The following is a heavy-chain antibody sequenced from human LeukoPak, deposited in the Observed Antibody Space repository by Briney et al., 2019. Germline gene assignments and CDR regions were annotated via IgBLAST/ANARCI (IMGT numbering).Heavy chain of an antibody. CDR1: VDAFSSDY. J-gene: IGHJ3*02. V-gene: IGHV4-59*01. Sequence: PPQTLSLTRAVSVDAFSSDYWSWICQSPRRGQEWVGYISHIVRTNYNPSLPSRVTISIDTSKHQSSLTLRSVTAADTAVYYCARDLVTVTKGFDIWGRGTMVSVSS. CDR2: ISHIVRT. D-gene: IGHD4-17*01. CDR3: ARDLVTVTKGFDI.